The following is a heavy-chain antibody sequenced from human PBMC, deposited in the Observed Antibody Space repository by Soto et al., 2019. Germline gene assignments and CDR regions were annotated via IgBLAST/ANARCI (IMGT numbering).Heavy chain of an antibody. CDR2: ISGSGGST. J-gene: IGHJ3*02. D-gene: IGHD2-15*01. CDR3: ARAPSKNIVVVVAATAAFDI. V-gene: IGHV3-23*01. CDR1: GFTFSSYA. Sequence: GGSLRLSCAASGFTFSSYAMSWVRQAPGKGLEWVSAISGSGGSTYYADSVKGRFTISRDNSKNTLYLQMNSLRAEDTAVYYCARAPSKNIVVVVAATAAFDIWGQGTMVTVSS.